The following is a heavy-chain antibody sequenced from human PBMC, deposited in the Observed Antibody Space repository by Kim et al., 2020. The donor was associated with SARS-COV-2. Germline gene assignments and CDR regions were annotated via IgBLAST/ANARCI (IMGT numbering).Heavy chain of an antibody. Sequence: GGSLRLSCAASGFTFSSYAMHWVRQAPGKGLEWVAVISYDGSNKYYADSVKGRFTISRDNSKNTLYLQMNSLRAEDTAVYYCARAPPNPLRYFDWLSIDYWGQGTLVTVSS. CDR1: GFTFSSYA. CDR2: ISYDGSNK. J-gene: IGHJ4*02. D-gene: IGHD3-9*01. V-gene: IGHV3-30*04. CDR3: ARAPPNPLRYFDWLSIDY.